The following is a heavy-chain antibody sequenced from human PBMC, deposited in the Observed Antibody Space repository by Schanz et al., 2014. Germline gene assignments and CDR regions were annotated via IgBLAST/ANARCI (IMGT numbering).Heavy chain of an antibody. D-gene: IGHD3-10*01. Sequence: VQLLESGGGLVQPGESLRLSCAASGFTFSSYGMHWVRQAPGKGLEWVANIGYDGSEKYYVDSVKGRFTISRDNSKDTLYLQMSGLTPEDTAVYYCARGPIPIQGVPMDFWGQGTLVTVSS. CDR1: GFTFSSYG. J-gene: IGHJ4*02. CDR2: IGYDGSEK. CDR3: ARGPIPIQGVPMDF. V-gene: IGHV3-33*01.